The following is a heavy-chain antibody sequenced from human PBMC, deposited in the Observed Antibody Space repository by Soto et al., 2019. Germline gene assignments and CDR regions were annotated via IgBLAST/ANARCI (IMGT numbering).Heavy chain of an antibody. D-gene: IGHD3-22*01. J-gene: IGHJ5*02. Sequence: SETLSLTCTVSGGSISSGGYYWSWIRQHPGKGLEWIGYIYYSGSTYYNPSLKSRVTISVDTSKNQFSLKLSSVTAADTAVHYCARGLYYDSSGYYDTWGQGTLVTVSS. V-gene: IGHV4-31*03. CDR2: IYYSGST. CDR1: GGSISSGGYY. CDR3: ARGLYYDSSGYYDT.